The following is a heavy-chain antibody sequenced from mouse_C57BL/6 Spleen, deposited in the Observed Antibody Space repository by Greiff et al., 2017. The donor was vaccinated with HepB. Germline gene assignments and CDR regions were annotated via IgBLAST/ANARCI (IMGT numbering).Heavy chain of an antibody. CDR2: IYPRSGNT. CDR3: AREVGTGAY. V-gene: IGHV1-81*01. CDR1: GYTFTSYG. D-gene: IGHD4-1*01. Sequence: QVQLKESGAELARPGASVKLSCKASGYTFTSYGISWVKQRTGQGLEWIGEIYPRSGNTYYNEKFKGKATLTADKSSSTAYMELRSLTSEDSAVYFCAREVGTGAYWGQGTLVTVSA. J-gene: IGHJ3*01.